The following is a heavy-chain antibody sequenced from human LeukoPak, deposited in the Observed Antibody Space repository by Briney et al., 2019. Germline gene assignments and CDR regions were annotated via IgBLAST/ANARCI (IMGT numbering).Heavy chain of an antibody. V-gene: IGHV4-39*01. CDR3: ARHDEDYYYGSGNNYLDY. Sequence: PSETLSLTCTVSGGSISSSSYYWGWIRQPPGKGLEWIGSIYYSGSTYYNPSLKSRVTISVDTSKNQFSLKLSSVTAADTAVYYCARHDEDYYYGSGNNYLDYWGQGTLVTVSS. CDR2: IYYSGST. CDR1: GGSISSSSYY. J-gene: IGHJ4*02. D-gene: IGHD3-10*01.